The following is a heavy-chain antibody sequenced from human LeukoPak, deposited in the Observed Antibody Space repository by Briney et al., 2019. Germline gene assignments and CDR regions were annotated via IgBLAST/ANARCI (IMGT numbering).Heavy chain of an antibody. Sequence: QSGGSLRLSCAASGFTLSSRWMNWFRQAPGKGLEWVGNIKEDGTERHYVNSVRGRFTISRDNANNSLYLQMDSLRAEDTAVYYCARPRGPSDAFDIWGQGTMVTVSS. CDR3: ARPRGPSDAFDI. CDR2: IKEDGTER. D-gene: IGHD3-16*01. J-gene: IGHJ3*02. CDR1: GFTLSSRW. V-gene: IGHV3-7*01.